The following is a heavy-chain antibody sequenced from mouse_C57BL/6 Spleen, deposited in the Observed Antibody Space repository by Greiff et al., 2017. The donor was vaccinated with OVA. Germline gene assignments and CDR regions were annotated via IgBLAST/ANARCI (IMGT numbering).Heavy chain of an antibody. CDR3: TGDHYDVPWFAY. D-gene: IGHD1-2*01. CDR1: GYTFTDYE. J-gene: IGHJ3*01. Sequence: VQRVESGAELVRPGASVTLSCKASGYTFTDYEMHWVKQTPVHGLEWIGAIDPETGGTAYNQKFKGKAILTADKSSSTAYMELRSLTSEDSAVYYCTGDHYDVPWFAYWGQGTLVTVSA. V-gene: IGHV1-15*01. CDR2: IDPETGGT.